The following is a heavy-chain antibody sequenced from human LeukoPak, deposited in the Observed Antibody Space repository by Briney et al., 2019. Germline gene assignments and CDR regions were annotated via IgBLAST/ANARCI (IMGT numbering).Heavy chain of an antibody. CDR2: ISSSSSYI. CDR3: ARDKSGSPVWVAAQDY. CDR1: GFTFSSYS. Sequence: GGSLRLSCAASGFTFSSYSMNWVRQAPGKGLEWVSSISSSSSYIYYADSVKGRFTISRDNAKNSLYLQMNSLRAEDTAVYYCARDKSGSPVWVAAQDYWGQGTLVTVSS. V-gene: IGHV3-21*01. D-gene: IGHD2-15*01. J-gene: IGHJ4*02.